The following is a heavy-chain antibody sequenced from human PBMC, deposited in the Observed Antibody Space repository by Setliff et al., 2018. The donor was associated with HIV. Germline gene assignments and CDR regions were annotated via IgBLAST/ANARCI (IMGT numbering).Heavy chain of an antibody. CDR3: AKVPGTAASGVYYFDY. CDR2: IRGNGDNR. CDR1: GFTFSKFA. V-gene: IGHV3-23*01. D-gene: IGHD6-13*01. Sequence: GGSLRLSCAASGFTFSKFAMNWVRQAPGKGLEWVAAIRGNGDNRFYADSVKGRFSISRDNSKDTLYLQMNSLRAEDTAVYYCAKVPGTAASGVYYFDYWGQGTLVTVSS. J-gene: IGHJ4*02.